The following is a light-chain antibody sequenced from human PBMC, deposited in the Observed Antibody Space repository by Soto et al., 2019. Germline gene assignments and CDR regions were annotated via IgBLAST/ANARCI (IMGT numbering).Light chain of an antibody. CDR1: SSNIGSNT. J-gene: IGLJ2*01. Sequence: QSVLTQAPSASGTPGQRVTISCSGSSSNIGSNTVSWYQQVPGTAPKLLIYSNDQRPSGVPDRFSGSKSGTSASLAIGGLQSEDEADYYCAAWYGSLNGWVFGGGIKVTVL. CDR3: AAWYGSLNGWV. V-gene: IGLV1-44*01. CDR2: SND.